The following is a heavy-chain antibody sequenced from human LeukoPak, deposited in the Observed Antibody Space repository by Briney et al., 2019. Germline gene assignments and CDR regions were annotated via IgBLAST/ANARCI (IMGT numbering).Heavy chain of an antibody. V-gene: IGHV1-69*13. CDR1: GGTFSSYA. CDR3: ARDLLYCGGDCYNY. J-gene: IGHJ4*02. CDR2: IIPIFGTA. Sequence: AASVKVSCKASGGTFSSYAISWVRQAPGQGLEWMGGIIPIFGTANYAQKFQGRVTITADESTSTAYMELSSLRSEDTAVYYCARDLLYCGGDCYNYWGQGTLVTVSS. D-gene: IGHD2-21*02.